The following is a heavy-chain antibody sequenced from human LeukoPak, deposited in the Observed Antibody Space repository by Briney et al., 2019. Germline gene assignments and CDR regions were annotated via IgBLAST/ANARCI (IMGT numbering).Heavy chain of an antibody. D-gene: IGHD3-3*01. CDR2: IYYSGST. CDR3: ARGSNYDFWSGYYIYFDY. CDR1: GGSISSSSYY. V-gene: IGHV4-39*01. Sequence: SETLSLTCTVSGGSISSSSYYWGWIRQPPGKGLEWIGSIYYSGSTYYNPSLKSRVTISVDTSKNQFSLKLSSVTAADTAVYYCARGSNYDFWSGYYIYFDYWGQGTLVTVSS. J-gene: IGHJ4*02.